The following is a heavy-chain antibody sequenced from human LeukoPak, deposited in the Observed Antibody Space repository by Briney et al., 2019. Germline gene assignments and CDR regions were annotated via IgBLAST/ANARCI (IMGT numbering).Heavy chain of an antibody. Sequence: GVSLRLSCAASGFTFSSYAMSWVRQAPGKGLEWVSAISGSGGSTYYADSVKGRFTISRDSSKNTLYLQMNSLRAVDTAVYYCAKPSSSSWYRGAFDIWGQGTMVTVSS. CDR2: ISGSGGST. CDR3: AKPSSSSWYRGAFDI. CDR1: GFTFSSYA. D-gene: IGHD6-13*01. J-gene: IGHJ3*02. V-gene: IGHV3-23*01.